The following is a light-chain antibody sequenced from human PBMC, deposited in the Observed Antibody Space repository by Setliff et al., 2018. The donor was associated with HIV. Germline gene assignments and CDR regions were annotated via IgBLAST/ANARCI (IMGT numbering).Light chain of an antibody. CDR3: SSYAGSNNYV. V-gene: IGLV2-8*01. Sequence: QPVLTQPPSASGSPGQSVTISCTGTSSDVGGYNYVSWYQQHPGKAPKLMIYEVSKWPSGVPDRFSGSKSGNTASLTVSGLQAEDEADYYCSSYAGSNNYVFGTGTKVTVL. CDR2: EVS. J-gene: IGLJ1*01. CDR1: SSDVGGYNY.